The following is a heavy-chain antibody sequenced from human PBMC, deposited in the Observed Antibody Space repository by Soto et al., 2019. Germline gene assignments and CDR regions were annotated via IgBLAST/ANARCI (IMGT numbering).Heavy chain of an antibody. CDR1: GFPFSTYG. V-gene: IGHV3-30*18. CDR2: ISYNGDKS. D-gene: IGHD6-13*01. J-gene: IGHJ4*02. Sequence: PGGSLSLSCAASGFPFSTYGMHWVRQAPGKGLEWVSFISYNGDKSYYAGSVKGRFSISRDNSKNTLYLQMNNLRPDDTAVYFCAKSVLATVGTYFVHWGQGTVVTVSS. CDR3: AKSVLATVGTYFVH.